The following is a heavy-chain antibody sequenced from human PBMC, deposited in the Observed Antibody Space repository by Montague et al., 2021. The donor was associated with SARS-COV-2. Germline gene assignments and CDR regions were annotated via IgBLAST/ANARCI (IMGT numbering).Heavy chain of an antibody. V-gene: IGHV3-30-3*01. J-gene: IGHJ4*02. CDR3: ASTLLEIFFDY. Sequence: SLRLSCAASGFTFSSYAMHWVRQAPGKGLEWVAVISYDGSNKYYADSVKGRFTISRDNSENTLYLQMNSLRAEDTAVYCCASTLLEIFFDYWGQGTLVTVSS. CDR2: ISYDGSNK. CDR1: GFTFSSYA. D-gene: IGHD3-9*01.